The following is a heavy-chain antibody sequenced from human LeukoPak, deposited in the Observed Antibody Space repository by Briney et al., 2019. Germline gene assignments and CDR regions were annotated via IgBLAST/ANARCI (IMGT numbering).Heavy chain of an antibody. J-gene: IGHJ4*02. V-gene: IGHV3-48*04. CDR3: ATAGQKSGYDFD. CDR2: ISSSGSTI. D-gene: IGHD5-12*01. Sequence: GGSLRLSRAASGFTFSSYAMSWVRQAPGKGLEWVSYISSSGSTIYYADSVKGRFTISRDNAKNSLYLQMNSLRAEDTAVYYCATAGQKSGYDFDWGQGTLVTVSS. CDR1: GFTFSSYA.